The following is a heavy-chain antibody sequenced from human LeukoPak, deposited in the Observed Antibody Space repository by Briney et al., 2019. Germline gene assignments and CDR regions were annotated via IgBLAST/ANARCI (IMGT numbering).Heavy chain of an antibody. Sequence: TPSETLSLTCTVSGGSISNYYWSWIRQPPGKGLEWIGSIYYSGSTNYNPPLKSRITISGDTSKNQFSLKLSSVTAADTAVYYCASPPQYCGGDCYSQWGQGTLVTVSS. CDR3: ASPPQYCGGDCYSQ. CDR1: GGSISNYY. J-gene: IGHJ4*02. V-gene: IGHV4-59*01. D-gene: IGHD2-21*01. CDR2: IYYSGST.